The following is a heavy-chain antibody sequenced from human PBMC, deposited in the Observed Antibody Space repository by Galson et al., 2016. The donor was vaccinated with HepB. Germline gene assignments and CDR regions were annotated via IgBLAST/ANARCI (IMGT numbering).Heavy chain of an antibody. Sequence: SLRLSCAASGFTFSSYGMHRVRQAPGKGLEWVAHIWYDGSNKYYANSVKGRFTVSRDNSKNTLSLQVNSLRSEDTAIYYCAKDSGRHGWAFDIWGQGKMVTVSP. CDR1: GFTFSSYG. D-gene: IGHD3-10*01. CDR2: IWYDGSNK. CDR3: AKDSGRHGWAFDI. V-gene: IGHV3-33*06. J-gene: IGHJ3*02.